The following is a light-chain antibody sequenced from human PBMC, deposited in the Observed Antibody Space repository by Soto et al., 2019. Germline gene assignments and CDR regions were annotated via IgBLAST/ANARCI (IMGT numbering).Light chain of an antibody. V-gene: IGKV1-27*01. Sequence: DIQMTQSPSSLSASVGDRVTITCRASQGISNYLAWYQQKPGKVPKLLIYAASTLQSGVPSRFSGSGYETDFTLTISRLQPEDGATYYCQKYNSAPPWTFGQGTKVEIK. CDR3: QKYNSAPPWT. CDR2: AAS. CDR1: QGISNY. J-gene: IGKJ1*01.